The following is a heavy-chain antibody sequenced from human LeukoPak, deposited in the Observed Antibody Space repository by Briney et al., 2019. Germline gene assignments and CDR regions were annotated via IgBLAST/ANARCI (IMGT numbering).Heavy chain of an antibody. CDR1: GFTFSNYG. Sequence: AGGSLRLSCVASGFTFSNYGMTWVRQAPGKGLEWVSGISGSSGRTYYADSVKGRFTISRDNSKNTLYLQMNSLRAEDTALYYCAKRAVTTEHYFDYWGQGTLVAVSS. J-gene: IGHJ4*02. D-gene: IGHD4-17*01. V-gene: IGHV3-23*01. CDR3: AKRAVTTEHYFDY. CDR2: ISGSSGRT.